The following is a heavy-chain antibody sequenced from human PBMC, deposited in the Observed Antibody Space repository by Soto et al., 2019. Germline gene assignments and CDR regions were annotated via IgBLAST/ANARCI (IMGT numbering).Heavy chain of an antibody. J-gene: IGHJ3*02. V-gene: IGHV3-48*03. CDR3: ANPERQDDFWGGDPLDI. CDR1: GFTFANYD. D-gene: IGHD3-3*01. Sequence: GGSLRLSCAASGFTFANYDMHWVRQAPGKGLEWVSYISSSGSNVYYADSVKGRFTISRDNSKNSVFLQMNSLRAEDTAFYYCANPERQDDFWGGDPLDIGAKETMVTVS. CDR2: ISSSGSNV.